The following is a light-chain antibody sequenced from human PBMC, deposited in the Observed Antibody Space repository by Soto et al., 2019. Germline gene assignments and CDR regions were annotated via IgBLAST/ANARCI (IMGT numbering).Light chain of an antibody. CDR3: SSYTSSTAYV. Sequence: QSVLTQPASVSGSPGQSITISCTGTSSDVGGYNYVSWYQLHPGKAPKLMVYEVSNRPSGVSNRFSGSKSGNTASLTISGLQAEDEADYYCSSYTSSTAYVFGTGTKVTAL. J-gene: IGLJ1*01. CDR1: SSDVGGYNY. CDR2: EVS. V-gene: IGLV2-14*01.